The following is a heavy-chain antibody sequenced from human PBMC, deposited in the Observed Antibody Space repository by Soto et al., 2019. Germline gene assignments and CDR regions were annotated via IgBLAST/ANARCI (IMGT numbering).Heavy chain of an antibody. J-gene: IGHJ5*02. CDR2: IYYSGST. V-gene: IGHV4-61*01. CDR3: ARGHRRYYGSGSYSLIRGNWFDP. D-gene: IGHD3-10*01. Sequence: SETLSLTCTVSGGSVSSGSYYWSWIRQPPGKGLEWIGYIYYSGSTNYNPSLKSRVTISVDTSKNQFSLKLSSVTAADTAVYYCARGHRRYYGSGSYSLIRGNWFDPWGQGTLVTVSS. CDR1: GGSVSSGSYY.